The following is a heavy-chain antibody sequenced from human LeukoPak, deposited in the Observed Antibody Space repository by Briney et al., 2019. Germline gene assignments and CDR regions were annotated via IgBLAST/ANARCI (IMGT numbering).Heavy chain of an antibody. D-gene: IGHD3-10*02. Sequence: GGSLRLSCATSGFTFSSYEMNWVRQAPGKGLEWVSYISSSGSTIYYADSVKGRFTISRDNAKNSLYLQMNSLRAEDTAVHYCAELGITMIGGVWGKGTTVTITS. J-gene: IGHJ6*04. CDR1: GFTFSSYE. CDR2: ISSSGSTI. V-gene: IGHV3-48*03. CDR3: AELGITMIGGV.